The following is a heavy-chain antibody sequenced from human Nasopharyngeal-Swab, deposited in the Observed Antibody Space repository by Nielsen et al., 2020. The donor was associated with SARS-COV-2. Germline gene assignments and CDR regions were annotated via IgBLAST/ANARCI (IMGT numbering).Heavy chain of an antibody. Sequence: SLKISCAASGFTFDDYAMHWVRQAPGKGPEWVSGISWNSGSIGYADSVKGRFTISRDNAKNSLYLQMNSLRAEDTALYYCAKGTDYYYYYMDVWGKGTTVTVSS. CDR1: GFTFDDYA. V-gene: IGHV3-9*01. CDR2: ISWNSGSI. J-gene: IGHJ6*03. CDR3: AKGTDYYYYYMDV.